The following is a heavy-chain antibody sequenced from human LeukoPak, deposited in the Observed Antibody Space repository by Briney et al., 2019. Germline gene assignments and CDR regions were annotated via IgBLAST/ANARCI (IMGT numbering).Heavy chain of an antibody. Sequence: SETLSLTCTVSGGSISSGGYYWSWIRQHPGKGLEWIGYIYYSGSTYYNPSLESRLNISLDRSKDQFSLKLSSVSAADTAVYFCARITRHCSGGGCYPGVFDIWGQGTMVTVSS. CDR1: GGSISSGGYY. CDR3: ARITRHCSGGGCYPGVFDI. J-gene: IGHJ3*02. D-gene: IGHD2-15*01. CDR2: IYYSGST. V-gene: IGHV4-31*03.